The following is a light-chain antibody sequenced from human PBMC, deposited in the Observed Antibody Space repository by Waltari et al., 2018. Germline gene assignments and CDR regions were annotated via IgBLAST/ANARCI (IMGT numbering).Light chain of an antibody. V-gene: IGKV3-20*01. J-gene: IGKJ1*01. CDR3: QQYGDSVWT. Sequence: DIILTQSPDTLSLSPGERATLSCRASQIITDDYLAWYHTKPGQPPRLLVYNAARRTDGLPDRFTGSGSGTDFTLTISPLEPEDSGMYYCQQYGDSVWTFGQGT. CDR1: QIITDDY. CDR2: NAA.